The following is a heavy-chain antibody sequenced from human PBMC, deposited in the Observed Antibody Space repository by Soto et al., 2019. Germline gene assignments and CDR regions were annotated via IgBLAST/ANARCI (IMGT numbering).Heavy chain of an antibody. CDR1: GFTFSSYA. J-gene: IGHJ6*02. CDR3: ARVGDESTAARPGAPYYYYGMDV. Sequence: QVQLVESGGGVVQPGRSLRLSCAASGFTFSSYAMHWVRQAPGKGLEWVAAISYDGSNKYYADSVKGRFTISRDNSKNTLYLQMNSLRAEDTAVYYCARVGDESTAARPGAPYYYYGMDVWGQGTTVTVSS. V-gene: IGHV3-30-3*01. CDR2: ISYDGSNK. D-gene: IGHD6-6*01.